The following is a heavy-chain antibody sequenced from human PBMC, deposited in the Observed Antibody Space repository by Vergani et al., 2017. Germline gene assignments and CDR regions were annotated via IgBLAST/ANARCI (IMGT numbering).Heavy chain of an antibody. CDR3: AGGPGIVGATGFQGFDY. J-gene: IGHJ4*02. CDR2: IYTSGST. Sequence: QVQLQESGPGLVKPSETLTLTCDVSDSSIMTNPYWGWFRQSPGKGLEWIGCIYTSGSTNYNPSLKSRVTISVDTSKNQFSLELSSVTAADTAVYYCAGGPGIVGATGFQGFDYWGQGSLVTVSS. D-gene: IGHD1-26*01. CDR1: DSSIMTNPY. V-gene: IGHV4-4*09.